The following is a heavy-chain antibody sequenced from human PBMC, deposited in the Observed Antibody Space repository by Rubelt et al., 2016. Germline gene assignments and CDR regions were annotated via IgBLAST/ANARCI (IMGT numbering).Heavy chain of an antibody. J-gene: IGHJ5*02. D-gene: IGHD1-1*01. Sequence: QVQLVQSGAEVKKPGASVKVSCKVSGYTLTELSMHWVRQAPGQGLEWMGRINPNSGGTNHAQKFQGRVTMTRNTSISTAYMERSRLRSDDTAVYYCARGVGTAFDPWGQGTLVTVSS. V-gene: IGHV1-2*06. CDR1: GYTLTELS. CDR3: ARGVGTAFDP. CDR2: INPNSGGT.